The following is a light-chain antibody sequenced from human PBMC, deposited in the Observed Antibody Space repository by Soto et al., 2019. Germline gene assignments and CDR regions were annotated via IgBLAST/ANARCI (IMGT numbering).Light chain of an antibody. CDR3: QQYGSSGT. CDR2: AAS. V-gene: IGKV3-15*01. Sequence: ELVMPPSRDTLSESTVERATLSCRASQSVSDRVVWYQQKSGQAPSLLIYAASTRAAGVPARFSGSGSGTEFTLTISRLEPEAFAVYYCQQYGSSGTFGQGTKVDIK. J-gene: IGKJ1*01. CDR1: QSVSDR.